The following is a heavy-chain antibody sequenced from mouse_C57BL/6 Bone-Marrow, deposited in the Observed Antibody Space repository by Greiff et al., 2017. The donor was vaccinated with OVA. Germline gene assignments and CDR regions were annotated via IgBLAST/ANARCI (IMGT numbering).Heavy chain of an antibody. CDR3: ARDYYSNPR. J-gene: IGHJ3*02. V-gene: IGHV5-17*01. CDR1: GFTFSDYG. CDR2: ISSGSSTI. D-gene: IGHD2-5*01. Sequence: DVKLVESAGGLVKPGGSLKLSCAASGFTFSDYGMHWVRQAPEKGLEWVAYISSGSSTIYYADTVKGRFTISRDNAKNTLFLQMTSLRSEDTAMYYCARDYYSNPRWGQGTLVTVSA.